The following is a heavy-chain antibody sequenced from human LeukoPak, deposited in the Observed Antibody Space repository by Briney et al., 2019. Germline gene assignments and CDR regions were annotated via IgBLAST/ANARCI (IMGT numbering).Heavy chain of an antibody. J-gene: IGHJ4*02. Sequence: SETLSLTCTVSGGSVSSGSHYWSWIRQPPGKGLEWIGYIYYTGSTNYKPSLESRVTISVDTSKNQFSLKLSSVTTADTAVYYCARSPSGSYLNFDYWGQGTLVTVSS. D-gene: IGHD1-26*01. CDR1: GGSVSSGSHY. CDR2: IYYTGST. CDR3: ARSPSGSYLNFDY. V-gene: IGHV4-61*01.